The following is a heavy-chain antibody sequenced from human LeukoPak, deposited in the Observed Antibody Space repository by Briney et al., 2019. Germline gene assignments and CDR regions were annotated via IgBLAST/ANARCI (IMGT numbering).Heavy chain of an antibody. CDR3: ATYIVGPTLDY. Sequence: GGSLRLSCAASGFTFSPYGMNWVRQAPGKGLEWISYISRSATIIHYADSVKGRFTISRDDAKNSLYLQMSSLRAEDTAIYYCATYIVGPTLDYWGQGTRVTVSS. CDR2: ISRSATII. J-gene: IGHJ4*02. D-gene: IGHD1-26*01. V-gene: IGHV3-48*01. CDR1: GFTFSPYG.